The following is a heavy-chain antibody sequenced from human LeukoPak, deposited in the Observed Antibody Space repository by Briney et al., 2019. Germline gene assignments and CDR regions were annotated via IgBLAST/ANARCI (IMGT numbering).Heavy chain of an antibody. CDR1: GFTFSSYE. CDR3: TRDRSRAEDD. J-gene: IGHJ4*02. D-gene: IGHD1-14*01. V-gene: IGHV3-7*01. CDR2: INQGGSDK. Sequence: GGSLRLSCAASGFTFSSYEMNWVRQAPGKGLEWVANINQGGSDKYYVDSVKGRFTISRDNANNLLYLQMNSLRGEDTAVYYCTRDRSRAEDDWGQGTLVTVSS.